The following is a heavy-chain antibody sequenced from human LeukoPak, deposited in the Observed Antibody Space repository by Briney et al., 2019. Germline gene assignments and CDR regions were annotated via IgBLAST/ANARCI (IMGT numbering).Heavy chain of an antibody. Sequence: SETLSLTCTVSGGSISSSSHYWGWIRQPPGKGLEWIGSIYYSGITYYNPSLKSRVTISVDTSKNQFSLKLSSVTAADTAVYYCARVGGSYWAGVDYWGQGTLVTASS. CDR3: ARVGGSYWAGVDY. J-gene: IGHJ4*02. CDR2: IYYSGIT. CDR1: GGSISSSSHY. V-gene: IGHV4-39*07. D-gene: IGHD1-26*01.